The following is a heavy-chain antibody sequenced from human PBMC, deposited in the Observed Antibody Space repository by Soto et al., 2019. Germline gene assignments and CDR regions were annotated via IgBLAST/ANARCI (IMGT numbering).Heavy chain of an antibody. J-gene: IGHJ4*02. CDR2: ITSKSSTI. V-gene: IGHV3-48*02. CDR3: AKEKEACSESTCSLGSFDC. Sequence: GGSLRLSCAASGFTFSSYSMNWVRQAPGKGLEWVSYITSKSSTIKYADSVKGRFTVSRDNARNSLYLQLNSLRDEDTAVYYCAKEKEACSESTCSLGSFDCWGQVTLVTVSS. D-gene: IGHD2-15*01. CDR1: GFTFSSYS.